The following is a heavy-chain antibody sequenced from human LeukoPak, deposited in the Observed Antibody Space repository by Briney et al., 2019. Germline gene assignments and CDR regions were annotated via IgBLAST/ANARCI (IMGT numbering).Heavy chain of an antibody. CDR1: GGSISSGMYY. CDR3: ARTAAGYLSYYFDY. CDR2: IYHSGST. Sequence: KTSETLSLTCSVSGGSISSGMYYWGWIRQPPRKGLEWIGSIYHSGSTFYNSSLKGRVTISVDTTRNQFSLNLNPVTAADTAVYYCARTAAGYLSYYFDYWGQGTLVSVSS. V-gene: IGHV4-39*01. J-gene: IGHJ4*01. D-gene: IGHD6-13*01.